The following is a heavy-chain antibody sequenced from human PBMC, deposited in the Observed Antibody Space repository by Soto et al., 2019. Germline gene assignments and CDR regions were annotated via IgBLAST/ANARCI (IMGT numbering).Heavy chain of an antibody. CDR2: INAGNGNT. CDR3: ARAETTWIQLWLWFGY. Sequence: ASVKVSCKASGYTFTSYAMHWVRQAPGQRLEWMGWINAGNGNTKYSQKFQGRVTITRDTSASTAYMELSSLRSEDTAVYYCARAETTWIQLWLWFGYWGQGTLVTVSS. D-gene: IGHD5-18*01. V-gene: IGHV1-3*01. CDR1: GYTFTSYA. J-gene: IGHJ4*02.